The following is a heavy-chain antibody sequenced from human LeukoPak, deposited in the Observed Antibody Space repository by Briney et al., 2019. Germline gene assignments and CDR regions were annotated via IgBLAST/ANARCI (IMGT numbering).Heavy chain of an antibody. V-gene: IGHV3-33*01. D-gene: IGHD1-26*01. CDR3: ARSATSGSYLPFDY. CDR2: IWYDGSNK. J-gene: IGHJ4*02. CDR1: GFTFSSYG. Sequence: GGSLRLSCAASGFTFSSYGMHWVRQAPSKGLEWVAVIWYDGSNKYYADSVKGRFTISRDNSKNTLYLQMNSLRAEDTAVYYCARSATSGSYLPFDYWDQGTLVTVSS.